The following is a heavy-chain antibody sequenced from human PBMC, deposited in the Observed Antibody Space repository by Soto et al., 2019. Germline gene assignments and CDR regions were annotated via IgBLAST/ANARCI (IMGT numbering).Heavy chain of an antibody. Sequence: QITLKESGPTLVKPTQTLTLTCIFSGFSLSTSGVGVGWIREPPGKALEWLAVIYWDDDKRYSPSLKSRVTITRDTSKNQVVFTMTNMDPEDTGTFYCAHLTSWGEGAPFDIWGQGTKVTVSS. D-gene: IGHD3-16*01. J-gene: IGHJ3*02. CDR2: IYWDDDK. CDR3: AHLTSWGEGAPFDI. V-gene: IGHV2-5*02. CDR1: GFSLSTSGVG.